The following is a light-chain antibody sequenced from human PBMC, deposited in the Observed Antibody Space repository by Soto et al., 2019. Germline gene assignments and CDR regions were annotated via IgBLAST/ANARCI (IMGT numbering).Light chain of an antibody. CDR3: QQYYNWPPYS. Sequence: IVMTQSPATLSVSPGESATLSCRASQSVGTNLAWYQQTPGQAPRVLIHSASTRPTGIPARFSGSGSDTAFTLTISCIQSVNFAMCYWQQYYNWPPYSVGQGSKLENK. V-gene: IGKV3-15*01. CDR2: SAS. CDR1: QSVGTN. J-gene: IGKJ2*01.